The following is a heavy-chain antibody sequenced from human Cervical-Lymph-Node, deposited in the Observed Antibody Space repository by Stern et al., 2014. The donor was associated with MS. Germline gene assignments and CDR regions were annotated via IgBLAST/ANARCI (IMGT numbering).Heavy chain of an antibody. CDR1: GYNFGDYW. CDR3: ARHQPAATFAMDV. Sequence: EVQLVQSGAEVKKPGESLKISCKGSGYNFGDYWIGWVRQKPGQGLEWMGIILPADSDSGYSTSSEGQVPMSADESISTAFLQSSSLKAFDTGIYSCARHQPAATFAMDVWGQGTTVIVSS. CDR2: ILPADSDS. J-gene: IGHJ6*02. D-gene: IGHD2-2*01. V-gene: IGHV5-51*01.